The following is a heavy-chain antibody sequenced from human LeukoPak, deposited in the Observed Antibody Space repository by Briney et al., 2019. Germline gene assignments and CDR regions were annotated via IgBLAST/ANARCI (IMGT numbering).Heavy chain of an antibody. V-gene: IGHV1-46*01. D-gene: IGHD5-24*01. J-gene: IGHJ3*02. Sequence: GSVKVSCKASGYTFTSYYMHWVRQAPGQGLEWMGIINPSGGSTSYAQKFQGRVTMTRDMSTSTVYMELSSLRSEDTAVYYCARPRGDGPDAFDIWGQGTMVTVSS. CDR1: GYTFTSYY. CDR3: ARPRGDGPDAFDI. CDR2: INPSGGST.